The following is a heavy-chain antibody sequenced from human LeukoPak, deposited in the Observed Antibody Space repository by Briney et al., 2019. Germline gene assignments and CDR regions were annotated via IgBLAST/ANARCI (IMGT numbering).Heavy chain of an antibody. CDR3: ARYGTTVVTDY. D-gene: IGHD4-23*01. J-gene: IGHJ4*02. Sequence: SQTLSLTCTVSGGSISSGSYYWSRIRQPAGKGLEWIGRIYTSGSTNYNPSLKSRVTISVDTSKNQFSLKLSSVTAADTAVYYCARYGTTVVTDYWGQGTLVTVSS. CDR2: IYTSGST. CDR1: GGSISSGSYY. V-gene: IGHV4-61*02.